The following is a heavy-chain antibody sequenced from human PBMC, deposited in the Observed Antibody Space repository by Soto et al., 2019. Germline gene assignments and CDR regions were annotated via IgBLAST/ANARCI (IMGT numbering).Heavy chain of an antibody. CDR2: ISAYNGNT. V-gene: IGHV1-18*01. CDR1: GYTFTSYG. CDR3: ARERIIPPNLYMDV. Sequence: APVKVSCKASGYTFTSYGISSVRQAPGQGLGWMGWISAYNGNTNYTQKLQGRVTMTTDTSTSTAYMELRSLRSDDTAVYYCARERIIPPNLYMDVWGKGTTVTVSS. D-gene: IGHD2-15*01. J-gene: IGHJ6*03.